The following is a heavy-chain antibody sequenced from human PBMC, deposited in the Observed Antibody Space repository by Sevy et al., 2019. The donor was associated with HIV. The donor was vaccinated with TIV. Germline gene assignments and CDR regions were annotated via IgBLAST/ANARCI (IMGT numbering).Heavy chain of an antibody. Sequence: GGSLRLSCAASGFTFSNYAMNWVRQAPGKGLEWVSAISGSGGTTYDADSVKGRFTISRDKSQNTLYRQMNGLRAEDTAVYNCAKVLARGVAVAGSAWGMDVWGQGTTVTVSS. CDR1: GFTFSNYA. CDR3: AKVLARGVAVAGSAWGMDV. V-gene: IGHV3-23*01. J-gene: IGHJ6*02. D-gene: IGHD6-19*01. CDR2: ISGSGGTT.